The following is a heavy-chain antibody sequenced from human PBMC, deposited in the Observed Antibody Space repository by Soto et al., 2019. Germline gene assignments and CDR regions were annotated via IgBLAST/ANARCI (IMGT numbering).Heavy chain of an antibody. CDR1: GYSFTSYW. CDR2: IYPGDSDT. Sequence: LKISCKGSGYSFTSYWIGWVRQMPGKGLEWMGIIYPGDSDTRYSPSFQGQVTISADKSISTAYLQWSSLKASDTAMYYCARHTYGDYGYYYYGMDVWGQGTTVTVSS. V-gene: IGHV5-51*01. J-gene: IGHJ6*02. CDR3: ARHTYGDYGYYYYGMDV. D-gene: IGHD4-17*01.